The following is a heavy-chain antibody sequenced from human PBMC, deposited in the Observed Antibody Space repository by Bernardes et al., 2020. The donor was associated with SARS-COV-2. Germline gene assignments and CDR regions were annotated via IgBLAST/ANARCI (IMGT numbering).Heavy chain of an antibody. Sequence: ASVKVSCKASGYTFTGYYMHWVRQAPGQGLEWMGWINPNSGGTNYAQKFQGRVTMTRDTSISTAYLELSRLRSDDTAVYYCARDSEYYDFWSGYLNYYGMDVWGQGTTVTVSS. CDR2: INPNSGGT. D-gene: IGHD3-3*01. CDR3: ARDSEYYDFWSGYLNYYGMDV. J-gene: IGHJ6*02. CDR1: GYTFTGYY. V-gene: IGHV1-2*02.